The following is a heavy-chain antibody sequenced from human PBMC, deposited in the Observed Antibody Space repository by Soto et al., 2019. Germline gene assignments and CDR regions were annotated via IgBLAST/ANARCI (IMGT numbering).Heavy chain of an antibody. CDR2: IKQDGSEK. CDR1: GFTFSSYW. J-gene: IGHJ4*02. V-gene: IGHV3-7*03. D-gene: IGHD6-6*01. Sequence: MRLSCAASGFTFSSYWMSWVRQAPGKGLEWVANIKQDGSEKYYVDSVKGRFTISRDNAKNSLYLQMNSLRAEDTAVYYCAKDMSASYSSSSHYFDSWGQGTLVTVSS. CDR3: AKDMSASYSSSSHYFDS.